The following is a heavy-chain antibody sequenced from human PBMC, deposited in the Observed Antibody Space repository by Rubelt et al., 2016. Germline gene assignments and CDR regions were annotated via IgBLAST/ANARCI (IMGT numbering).Heavy chain of an antibody. Sequence: QVQLVESGGVVVQPGRSLRLSCAASGFTFSSYAMHWVRQAPGKGLEWVAVISYDGSNKYYADSVKGRFTISRDNSKNTRYLQMKSLRAEDTAVYYCAREGGYGNWYFDLWGRGTLVTVSS. D-gene: IGHD1-1*01. CDR1: GFTFSSYA. CDR2: ISYDGSNK. CDR3: AREGGYGNWYFDL. J-gene: IGHJ2*01. V-gene: IGHV3-30*04.